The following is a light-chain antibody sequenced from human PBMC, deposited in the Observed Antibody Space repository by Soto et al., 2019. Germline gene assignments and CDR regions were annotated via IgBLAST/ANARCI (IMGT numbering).Light chain of an antibody. CDR1: QSISSW. J-gene: IGKJ1*01. CDR3: QQYDSYSSGP. V-gene: IGKV1-5*01. Sequence: DIQMTQSPSTLSASVGDRVTITCRASQSISSWLAWYQQKPVKAPKLLIYDASSLESGVPSRFSGSGSGTEFTLTISSLQPDDFATYYCQQYDSYSSGPFGQGAKVDIK. CDR2: DAS.